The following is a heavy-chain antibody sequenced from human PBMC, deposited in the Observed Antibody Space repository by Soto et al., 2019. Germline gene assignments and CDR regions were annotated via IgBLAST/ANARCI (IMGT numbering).Heavy chain of an antibody. CDR3: ARVVYYDSSGYQY. J-gene: IGHJ4*02. D-gene: IGHD3-22*01. CDR1: GFTFSSYN. V-gene: IGHV3-21*01. CDR2: ISGSSSYI. Sequence: GGSLRLSCAAYGFTFSSYNMNCVRQAPGKGLEWVSSISGSSSYIYYADSVKGRFTISRDNAKNSLYLQMNSLRAEDTAVYYCARVVYYDSSGYQYWGQGTLVTVSS.